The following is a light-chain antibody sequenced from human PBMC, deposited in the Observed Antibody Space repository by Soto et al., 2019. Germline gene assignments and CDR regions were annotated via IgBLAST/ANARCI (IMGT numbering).Light chain of an antibody. Sequence: QSVLTQPPSVSGAPGQRVTISCTGSSSNIGAGYDVHWYQQLPGTAPKLLIYGNSNRPSGVPDRFSGSKSGTSASLAITGVQAEDEADYYCQSYDSRLSGLVFGTGTKLTVL. J-gene: IGLJ1*01. CDR3: QSYDSRLSGLV. CDR1: SSNIGAGYD. V-gene: IGLV1-40*01. CDR2: GNS.